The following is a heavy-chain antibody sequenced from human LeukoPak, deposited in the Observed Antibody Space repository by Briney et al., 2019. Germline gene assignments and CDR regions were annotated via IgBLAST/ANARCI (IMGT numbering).Heavy chain of an antibody. V-gene: IGHV3-23*01. CDR3: AKDMGGYDRPGGY. CDR2: VSGSGSFT. D-gene: IGHD5-12*01. CDR1: GFTFRSYA. Sequence: GGSLRLSCAASGFTFRSYAMDWVRQAPGKGLEWVSAVSGSGSFTFYADSVKGRFTISRDNSKNMVYLQMNSLRAEDTAVYYCAKDMGGYDRPGGYWGQGTLVTVSS. J-gene: IGHJ4*02.